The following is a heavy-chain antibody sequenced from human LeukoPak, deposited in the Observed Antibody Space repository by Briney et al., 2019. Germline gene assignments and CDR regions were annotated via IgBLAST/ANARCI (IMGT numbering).Heavy chain of an antibody. CDR1: GFTFNNYT. CDR3: ARDGLPATVANWFDP. J-gene: IGHJ5*02. Sequence: GGSLRLSCAASGFTFNNYTMNWVRQAPGKGLEWVSSISRNGIYIKYIDSVKGRFTVSRDNAKNSLYLQMNSLRAEDTAVYYCARDGLPATVANWFDPWGQGTLVTVTS. CDR2: ISRNGIYI. V-gene: IGHV3-21*01. D-gene: IGHD2-15*01.